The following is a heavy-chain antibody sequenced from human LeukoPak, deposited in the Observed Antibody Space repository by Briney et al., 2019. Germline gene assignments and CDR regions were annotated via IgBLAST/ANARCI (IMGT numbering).Heavy chain of an antibody. CDR1: GFSISSYY. J-gene: IGHJ6*03. Sequence: SETLSLTCTVSGFSISSYYWSWIRQPPGKGLEWIGYIYYSGSTNYNPSLKSRVTISVDTSKNQFSLKLSSVTAADTAVYYCARARFSSIIYYYYYMDVWGKGTTVTVSS. CDR3: ARARFSSIIYYYYYMDV. CDR2: IYYSGST. D-gene: IGHD3-3*01. V-gene: IGHV4-59*01.